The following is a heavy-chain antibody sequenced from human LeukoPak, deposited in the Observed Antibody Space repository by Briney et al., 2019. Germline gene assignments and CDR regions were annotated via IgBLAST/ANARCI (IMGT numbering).Heavy chain of an antibody. Sequence: PSETLSLTCAVYGGSFSGYYWSWIRQPPGKGLEWIGEINHSGSTNYNPSLKSRVTISVDTSKNQFSLKLSSVTAADTAVYYCARGSSYSDYEVLYFDYWGQGTLVTVSS. CDR3: ARGSSYSDYEVLYFDY. D-gene: IGHD4-11*01. J-gene: IGHJ4*02. CDR2: INHSGST. V-gene: IGHV4-34*01. CDR1: GGSFSGYY.